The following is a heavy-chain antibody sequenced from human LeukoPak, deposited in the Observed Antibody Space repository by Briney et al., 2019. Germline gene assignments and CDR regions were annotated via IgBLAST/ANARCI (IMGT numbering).Heavy chain of an antibody. CDR1: GGSISSSNW. D-gene: IGHD7-27*01. CDR2: IYHSGST. CDR3: ARDRLGIGAFDI. J-gene: IGHJ3*02. V-gene: IGHV4-4*02. Sequence: SETLSLTCAVSGGSISSSNWWSWVRQPPGKGLEWIWEIYHSGSTNYNPSLKSRVTISVDTSKNQFSLKLSSVTAADTAVYYCARDRLGIGAFDIWGQGTMVTVSS.